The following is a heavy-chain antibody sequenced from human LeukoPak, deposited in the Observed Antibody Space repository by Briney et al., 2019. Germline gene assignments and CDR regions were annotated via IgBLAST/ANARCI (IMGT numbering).Heavy chain of an antibody. J-gene: IGHJ6*03. D-gene: IGHD6-13*01. CDR2: ISSSSSYI. CDR3: ARHPNAAAGLYYYYYMDV. Sequence: GGSLRLSCAASGFTFSSYRMNWVRQAPGKGLEWVSSISSSSSYIYYADSVKGRFTISRDNAKNSLYLQMNSLRAEDTAVYYCARHPNAAAGLYYYYYMDVWGKGTTVTVSS. V-gene: IGHV3-21*01. CDR1: GFTFSSYR.